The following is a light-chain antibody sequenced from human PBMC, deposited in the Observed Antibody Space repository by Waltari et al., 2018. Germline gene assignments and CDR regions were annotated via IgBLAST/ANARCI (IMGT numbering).Light chain of an antibody. CDR2: EVS. Sequence: DIVLAQTPVSLSVTPGQPASISCKSTQSLLHSDGRTYLYWFLQKPGQSPQPLIYEVSNRYSGVPDRCSGSGSGTDFTLKISRVEAEDVGVYYCMQSIQLPFTFGPGTKVDIK. CDR3: MQSIQLPFT. V-gene: IGKV2D-29*02. CDR1: QSLLHSDGRTY. J-gene: IGKJ3*01.